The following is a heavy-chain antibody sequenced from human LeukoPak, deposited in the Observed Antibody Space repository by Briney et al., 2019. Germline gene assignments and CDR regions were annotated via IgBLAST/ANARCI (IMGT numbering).Heavy chain of an antibody. CDR2: INHSGST. V-gene: IGHV4-34*01. CDR3: ARGFATWDY. J-gene: IGHJ4*02. CDR1: GGSFSGYY. Sequence: SETLSLTCAVYGGSFSGYYWSWIRQPPGKGLEWIGEINHSGSTYYNPSLKSRVTISVDTSKNQFSLELSSVTAADTAVYYCARGFATWDYWGQGTLVTVSS.